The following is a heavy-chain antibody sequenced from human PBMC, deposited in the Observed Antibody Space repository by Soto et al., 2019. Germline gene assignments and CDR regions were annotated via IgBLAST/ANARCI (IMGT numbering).Heavy chain of an antibody. V-gene: IGHV4-61*01. D-gene: IGHD6-6*01. CDR1: GGFVGSGNYY. CDR2: IYFSGST. Sequence: PSETLSLTCTVSGGFVGSGNYYWSWLRQSTGKGLEWIAYIYFSGSTKYNPSLRGRVTISTDTSRNQFSLKLSSVTTADTAVYYCARSAARQFWFDPWGQGTLVTVSS. J-gene: IGHJ5*02. CDR3: ARSAARQFWFDP.